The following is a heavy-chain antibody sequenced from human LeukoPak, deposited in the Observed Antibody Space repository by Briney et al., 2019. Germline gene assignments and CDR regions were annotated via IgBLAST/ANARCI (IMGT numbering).Heavy chain of an antibody. CDR3: ARAGTTKSSITI. V-gene: IGHV3-30*04. Sequence: GGSLGLSCAASGFIFSTYATHWVRQAPGKGLEWVAVISNDGSNKYYTDSVKGRFTISRDNSKNTLYLQMNSLRAEDTAVYFCARAGTTKSSITIWGQGTMVTVSS. D-gene: IGHD1-14*01. CDR2: ISNDGSNK. J-gene: IGHJ3*02. CDR1: GFIFSTYA.